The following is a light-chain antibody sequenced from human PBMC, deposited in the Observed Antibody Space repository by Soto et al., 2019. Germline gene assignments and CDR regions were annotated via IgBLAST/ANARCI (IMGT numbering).Light chain of an antibody. V-gene: IGKV3-20*01. CDR3: QQYGRSPLLYT. Sequence: EIVLTRSPGTLSLSPGERATLSCRASLSVTSNYLAWYQQKPGQAPRLLIYGASTRAAGVPDRFSGSGSGTDFTLTITRLEPEDFAVYYCQQYGRSPLLYTFGQGTRLGVK. J-gene: IGKJ2*01. CDR2: GAS. CDR1: LSVTSNY.